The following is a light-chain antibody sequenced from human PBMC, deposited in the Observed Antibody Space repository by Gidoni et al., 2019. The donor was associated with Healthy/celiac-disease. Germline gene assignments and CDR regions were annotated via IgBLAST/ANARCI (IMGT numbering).Light chain of an antibody. CDR1: QRISSD. Sequence: DIQMSQHASSLSASVGDSVTITCRASQRISSDLNWYQQKPGKAPKLLIYAASSLQSGVPSRFSGSGSGTDFTLTISSLEPEDFATYYCQQSGSTPLTFGRGTKVEIK. CDR3: QQSGSTPLT. J-gene: IGKJ1*01. V-gene: IGKV1-39*01. CDR2: AAS.